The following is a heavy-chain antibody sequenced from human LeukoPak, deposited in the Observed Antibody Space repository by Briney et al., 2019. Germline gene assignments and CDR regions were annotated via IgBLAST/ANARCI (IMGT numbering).Heavy chain of an antibody. CDR1: GFTFSSYA. J-gene: IGHJ4*02. V-gene: IGHV3-23*01. CDR2: ISGSGGST. Sequence: GGSLRLSCAASGFTFSSYAMSWVRQAPGKGLEWVSAISGSGGSTYYADSVKGRFTISRDNPKNTLYLQMNSLRAEDTAVYYCAKDGPLRYFDWLLPDYWGQGTLVTVSS. D-gene: IGHD3-9*01. CDR3: AKDGPLRYFDWLLPDY.